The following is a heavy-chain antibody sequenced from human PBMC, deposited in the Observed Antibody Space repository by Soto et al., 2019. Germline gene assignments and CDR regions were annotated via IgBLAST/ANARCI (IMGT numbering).Heavy chain of an antibody. CDR1: GFTFSSYG. Sequence: LRLSCAASGFTFSSYGMHWVRQAPGKGLEWVAVISYDGSNKYYADSVKGRFTISRDNSKNTLYLQMNSLRAEDTAVYYCAKDGQLRKPSYYGMDVWGQGTTVTVSS. J-gene: IGHJ6*02. D-gene: IGHD2-2*01. V-gene: IGHV3-30*18. CDR3: AKDGQLRKPSYYGMDV. CDR2: ISYDGSNK.